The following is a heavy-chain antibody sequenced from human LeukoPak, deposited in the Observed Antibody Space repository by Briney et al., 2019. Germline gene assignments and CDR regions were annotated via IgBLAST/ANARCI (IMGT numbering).Heavy chain of an antibody. CDR3: ARSPNPSGDYFDY. J-gene: IGHJ4*02. CDR2: IYPGDSDT. Sequence: GESLKISCKGSGYSFTSYWIGWVRQTPGKGLEWMGIIYPGDSDTRYSPSFQGQVTISADKSISTAYLQWSSLKASDTAMYYCARSPNPSGDYFDYWGPGTLVTVSS. D-gene: IGHD4-17*01. CDR1: GYSFTSYW. V-gene: IGHV5-51*01.